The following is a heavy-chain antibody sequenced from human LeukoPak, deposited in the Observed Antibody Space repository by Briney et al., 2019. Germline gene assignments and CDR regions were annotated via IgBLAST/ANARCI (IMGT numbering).Heavy chain of an antibody. CDR2: ISSSSSYI. CDR3: ALKYQPYDAFDI. CDR1: GFTFSSYS. D-gene: IGHD2-2*01. J-gene: IGHJ3*02. Sequence: GGSLRLSCAASGFTFSSYSMNWVRQAPGKGLEWVSSISSSSSYIYYADSVKGRFTISRDNAKNSLYLQMNSLRAEDTAVYYCALKYQPYDAFDIWGQGTMVTVSS. V-gene: IGHV3-21*01.